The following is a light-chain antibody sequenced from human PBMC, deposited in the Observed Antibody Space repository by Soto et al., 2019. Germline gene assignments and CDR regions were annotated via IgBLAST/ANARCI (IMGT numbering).Light chain of an antibody. J-gene: IGKJ1*01. CDR2: GAS. V-gene: IGKV3-20*01. Sequence: EVVLTQSPGTLSLSPGERATLSCRASQSVSSSYLACYQQKPGQALRLLIYGASSRATGIPDRFSGSGSGTDFPLTISRLEPEDFAVYYCQRYGSSPRTFGQGTKVEIK. CDR1: QSVSSSY. CDR3: QRYGSSPRT.